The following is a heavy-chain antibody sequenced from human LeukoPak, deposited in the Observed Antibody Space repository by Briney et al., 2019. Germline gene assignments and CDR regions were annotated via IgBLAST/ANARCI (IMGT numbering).Heavy chain of an antibody. CDR1: GGSTSSYY. CDR3: ARENPYNWFDP. D-gene: IGHD1-14*01. J-gene: IGHJ5*02. Sequence: PSETLSLTCTVSGGSTSSYYWSWIRQPPGMGLEWIGYIYYSGSTNYNPSLKSRVTISLDTSKNQFSLKPSSVTAADTAVYYCARENPYNWFDPWGQGTLVTVSS. V-gene: IGHV4-59*01. CDR2: IYYSGST.